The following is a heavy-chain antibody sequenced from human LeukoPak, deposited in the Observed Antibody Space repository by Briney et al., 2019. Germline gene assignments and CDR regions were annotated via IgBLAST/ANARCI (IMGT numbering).Heavy chain of an antibody. V-gene: IGHV1-2*02. CDR3: ARDRSVVVPAAMVTDYYYYGMDV. J-gene: IGHJ6*02. CDR2: INPNSGGT. CDR1: GYTFTGYY. D-gene: IGHD2-2*01. Sequence: SVKVSCKASGYTFTGYYMHWVRQAPGQGLEWMGWINPNSGGTNYAQKFQGRVTITADKSTSTAYMELSSLRSEDTAVYYCARDRSVVVPAAMVTDYYYYGMDVWGQGTTVTVSS.